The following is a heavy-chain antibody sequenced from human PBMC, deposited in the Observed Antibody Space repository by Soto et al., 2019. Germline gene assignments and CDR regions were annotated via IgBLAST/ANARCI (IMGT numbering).Heavy chain of an antibody. D-gene: IGHD6-19*01. V-gene: IGHV3-74*01. CDR2: INSDGIST. CDR1: GFTLSSYW. J-gene: IGHJ4*02. Sequence: EVQLVESGGGLVQPGGSLRLSCAASGFTLSSYWMHWVRQAPGKGLVWVSRINSDGISTNYADSVKGRFTISRDNAKNTLYLQMNSLRAEDMAVYYCARVHDQWLGGGDYYLDYWGQGTLVTVSS. CDR3: ARVHDQWLGGGDYYLDY.